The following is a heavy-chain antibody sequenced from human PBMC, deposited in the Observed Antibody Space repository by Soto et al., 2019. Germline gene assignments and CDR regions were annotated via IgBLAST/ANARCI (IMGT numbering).Heavy chain of an antibody. CDR3: ARGATVTHSDY. D-gene: IGHD4-17*01. Sequence: QVLLQESGPGLVKPSETLSLTCTVSGVSVNSGSFYWTWIRQPPGKGLEWIGFVSYSGTTKYNASLTSRVTISVDTSRSQISLKVSSVTAADTGVYYCARGATVTHSDYWGQGTLVTVSS. J-gene: IGHJ4*02. V-gene: IGHV4-61*01. CDR2: VSYSGTT. CDR1: GVSVNSGSFY.